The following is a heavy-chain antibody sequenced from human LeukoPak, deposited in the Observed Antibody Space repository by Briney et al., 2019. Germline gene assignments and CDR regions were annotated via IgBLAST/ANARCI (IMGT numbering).Heavy chain of an antibody. J-gene: IGHJ4*02. CDR2: IKSKADGGAT. D-gene: IGHD3-22*01. CDR1: GFTFKHAW. CDR3: TPHSAYDSSGYYY. Sequence: GGSLRLSCAASGFTFKHAWMTWVRQAPGKGLEWIGRIKSKADGGATDYAAPVKGRFIISRDDSEDTLFLQMNSLKTEDTAVYYCTPHSAYDSSGYYYWGQGTLVTVSS. V-gene: IGHV3-15*01.